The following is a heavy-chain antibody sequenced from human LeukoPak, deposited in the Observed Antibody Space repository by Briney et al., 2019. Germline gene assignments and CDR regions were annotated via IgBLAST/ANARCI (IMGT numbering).Heavy chain of an antibody. D-gene: IGHD6-13*01. J-gene: IGHJ6*03. CDR3: ARDYGYSSSWYAPFYYMDV. CDR1: GYTFTGSY. V-gene: IGHV1-2*02. CDR2: INPNSGGT. Sequence: ASVKVSCKASGYTFTGSYMHWVRQAPGQGLEWMGWINPNSGGTNYAQKFQGRVTMTRDTSISTAYMELSRLRSDDMAVYYCARDYGYSSSWYAPFYYMDVWGKGTTVTISS.